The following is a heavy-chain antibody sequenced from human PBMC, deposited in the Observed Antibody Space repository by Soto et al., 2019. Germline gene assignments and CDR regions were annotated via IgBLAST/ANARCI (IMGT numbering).Heavy chain of an antibody. CDR2: ISYDGSNK. Sequence: GGSLRLSCAASGFTFSSYGMHWVRQAPGKGLEWVAVISYDGSNKYYADSVKGRFTISRDNSKNTLYLQMNSLRAEDTAVYYSAKERTGPPDYRGQGTLVTVSS. V-gene: IGHV3-30*18. J-gene: IGHJ4*02. D-gene: IGHD1-1*01. CDR1: GFTFSSYG. CDR3: AKERTGPPDY.